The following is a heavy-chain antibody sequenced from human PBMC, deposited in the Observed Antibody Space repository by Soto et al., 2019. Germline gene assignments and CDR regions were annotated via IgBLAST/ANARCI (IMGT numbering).Heavy chain of an antibody. V-gene: IGHV5-10-1*03. Sequence: EVQLVQSGAEVKKPGESLRISCKGSGYKFIGYWISWVRQMPGKGLEWVGRIDPSDSYTSYSPSFQGHVTVSVDKSISTAYLQWRSLQASDTARYYCVRHGNGTPYYFDFWGRGTLVSVSS. CDR1: GYKFIGYW. J-gene: IGHJ4*02. D-gene: IGHD1-1*01. CDR2: IDPSDSYT. CDR3: VRHGNGTPYYFDF.